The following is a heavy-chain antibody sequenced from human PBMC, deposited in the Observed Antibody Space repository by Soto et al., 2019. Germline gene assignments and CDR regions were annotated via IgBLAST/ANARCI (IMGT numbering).Heavy chain of an antibody. Sequence: QITLKESGPPLVKPTQTLTLTCTFSGFSLSXXXXXXGXXXXXXXXXLEWLTFIYWDDDKRYSPSLKSRLTXTKDTSXXXVVLTLTXXXXXXXXTYYCARLVVAGITYYFDSWGQGTLLTVSS. CDR2: IYWDDDK. V-gene: IGHV2-5*02. CDR3: ARLVVAGITYYFDS. D-gene: IGHD2-15*01. CDR1: GFSLSXXXXX. J-gene: IGHJ4*02.